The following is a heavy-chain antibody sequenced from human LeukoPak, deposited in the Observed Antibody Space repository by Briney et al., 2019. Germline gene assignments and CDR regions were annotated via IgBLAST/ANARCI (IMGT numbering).Heavy chain of an antibody. CDR3: ARDGTGDDYVWGSYRRYYFDY. Sequence: GGSLRLSCAASGFTFSSYSMNWVRQAPGKGLEWVSSISSSSSYIYYADSVKGRFTISRDNSKNTLYLQMNSLRAEDTAVYYCARDGTGDDYVWGSYRRYYFDYWGQGTLVTVSS. J-gene: IGHJ4*02. CDR1: GFTFSSYS. CDR2: ISSSSSYI. V-gene: IGHV3-21*01. D-gene: IGHD3-16*02.